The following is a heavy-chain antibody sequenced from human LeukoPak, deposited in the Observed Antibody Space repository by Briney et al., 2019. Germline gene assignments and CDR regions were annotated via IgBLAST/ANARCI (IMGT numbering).Heavy chain of an antibody. V-gene: IGHV4-4*07. D-gene: IGHD3-22*01. Sequence: SETLSLTCTVCGGSISSYYWSWIRQPAGKGLEWIGRIYTSGSTNYNPSLKSRVTMSVDMSKNQFSLKLSSVTAADTAVYYCARCLEYSSSYGYYFDYWGQGTLVTVSS. CDR2: IYTSGST. CDR1: GGSISSYY. CDR3: ARCLEYSSSYGYYFDY. J-gene: IGHJ4*02.